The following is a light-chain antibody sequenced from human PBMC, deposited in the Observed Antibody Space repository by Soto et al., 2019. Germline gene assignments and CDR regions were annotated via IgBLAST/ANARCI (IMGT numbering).Light chain of an antibody. V-gene: IGLV2-14*01. Sequence: QSALTQPASVSGSPGQSITISCTGTSSDVGGYNYVSWYQQHPGKAPKLMIYDVSNRPSGVSNRFSGSKSGNTASLTISGLQDEDEADYYCCAYTRSSTRVFGGGTQLTVL. J-gene: IGLJ7*01. CDR1: SSDVGGYNY. CDR2: DVS. CDR3: CAYTRSSTRV.